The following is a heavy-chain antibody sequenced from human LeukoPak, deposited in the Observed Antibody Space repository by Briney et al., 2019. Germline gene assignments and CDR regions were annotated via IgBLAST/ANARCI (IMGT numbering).Heavy chain of an antibody. V-gene: IGHV3-11*04. D-gene: IGHD3-10*01. Sequence: PGGSLRLSCAASGFTFSDYYMSWIRQAPGKGLEWVSYISSSGSTIYYADSVKGRFTISRDNAKSSVYLQMNSLRVEDTALYYCTRGKPFGGSGSHFDYWGQGNLVTVSS. CDR1: GFTFSDYY. J-gene: IGHJ4*02. CDR3: TRGKPFGGSGSHFDY. CDR2: ISSSGSTI.